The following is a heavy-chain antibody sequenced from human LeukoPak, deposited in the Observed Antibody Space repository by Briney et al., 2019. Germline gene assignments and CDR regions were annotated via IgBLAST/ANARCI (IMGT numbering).Heavy chain of an antibody. V-gene: IGHV1-2*02. Sequence: ASVKVSSKASGYTFTGYYMHWVRQAPGQGGERMGWINPNSGGTNYTQKFQGRLTMTRATSISTAYMELSRLRSDDTAVYYCARDSTYYDSSGYYYSAFDIWGQGTMVTVSS. CDR3: ARDSTYYDSSGYYYSAFDI. J-gene: IGHJ3*02. CDR1: GYTFTGYY. D-gene: IGHD3-22*01. CDR2: INPNSGGT.